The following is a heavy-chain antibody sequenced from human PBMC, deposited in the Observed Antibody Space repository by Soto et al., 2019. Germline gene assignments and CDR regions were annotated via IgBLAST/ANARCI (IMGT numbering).Heavy chain of an antibody. CDR3: AKLKVGAGTSYYFDY. V-gene: IGHV3-30*18. CDR1: GFTFSSYG. Sequence: GGSLRLSCAASGFTFSSYGMHWVRQAPGKGLEWVAVIYDGSNKYYADSVKGRFTISRDNSKNTLYLQMNSLRAEDTAVYYCAKLKVGAGTSYYFDYWGQGTRVTVSS. J-gene: IGHJ4*02. D-gene: IGHD1-26*01. CDR2: IYDGSNK.